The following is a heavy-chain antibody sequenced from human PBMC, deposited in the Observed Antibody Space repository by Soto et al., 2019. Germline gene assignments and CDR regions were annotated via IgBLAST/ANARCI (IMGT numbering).Heavy chain of an antibody. V-gene: IGHV4-34*01. Sequence: SETLSLTCAVYGGSFSGYYWSWVRQPPGKGLEWIGEINHSGSTNYNPSLKSRVTISVDTSKNQFSLKLSSVTAADTAVYYCARGSTGIAYYYYYYGMDVWGQGTTVTVSS. D-gene: IGHD1-1*01. CDR3: ARGSTGIAYYYYYYGMDV. CDR1: GGSFSGYY. CDR2: INHSGST. J-gene: IGHJ6*02.